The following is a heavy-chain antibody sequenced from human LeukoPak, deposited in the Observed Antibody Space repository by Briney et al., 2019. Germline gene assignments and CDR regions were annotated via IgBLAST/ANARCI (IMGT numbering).Heavy chain of an antibody. Sequence: GGSLRLSCAASGFTFSSYSMNWVGQAPGKGLEGVSYISSSSSTIYYADSVKGRFTISRDIAKNSLYLQMNSLRAEDTAVYYCARIKYSGSFPYYYYGMDVWGQGTTVTVSS. CDR3: ARIKYSGSFPYYYYGMDV. V-gene: IGHV3-48*04. CDR1: GFTFSSYS. CDR2: ISSSSSTI. J-gene: IGHJ6*02. D-gene: IGHD1-26*01.